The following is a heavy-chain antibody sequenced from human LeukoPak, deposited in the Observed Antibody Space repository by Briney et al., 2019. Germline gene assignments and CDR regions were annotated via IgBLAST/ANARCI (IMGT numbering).Heavy chain of an antibody. CDR2: ISSSSSYT. J-gene: IGHJ4*02. CDR1: GFTFSDYY. CDR3: AMATWVGGLDY. Sequence: GGSLRLSCAASGFTFSDYYMSWIRQAPGKGLEWVSYISSSSSYTNYADSVKGRFTISRDNAKNSLYLQMNSLRAGDTAVYYCAMATWVGGLDYWGQGTLVTVSS. V-gene: IGHV3-11*06. D-gene: IGHD1-26*01.